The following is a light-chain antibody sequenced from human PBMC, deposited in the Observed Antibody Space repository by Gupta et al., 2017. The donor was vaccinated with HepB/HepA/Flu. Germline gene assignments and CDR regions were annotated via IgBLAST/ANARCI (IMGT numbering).Light chain of an antibody. CDR2: KAS. Sequence: DSQMTQSPSTLSASVGDRVTITCRASQSISSWLAWYQQKPGKTPKLLIYKASSLESGVPSRFSGSGSVTEFTLTISSLQPDDFATYYCQQYNSYSSSFGGGTKVEIK. J-gene: IGKJ4*01. V-gene: IGKV1-5*03. CDR1: QSISSW. CDR3: QQYNSYSSS.